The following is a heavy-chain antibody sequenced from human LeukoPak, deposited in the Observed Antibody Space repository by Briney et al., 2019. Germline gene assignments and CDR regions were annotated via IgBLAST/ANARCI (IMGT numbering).Heavy chain of an antibody. D-gene: IGHD2-8*01. CDR3: ARDRPSIMVYAMRDY. V-gene: IGHV1-18*01. CDR2: ISAYNGNT. J-gene: IGHJ4*02. Sequence: DSVKVSCKASGYTFTSYGISWVRHAPGQWLEWMGWISAYNGNTNYAQKLQGRVTMTTDTSTSTAYMELRSLRSDDTAVYYCARDRPSIMVYAMRDYWGQGTLVTVSS. CDR1: GYTFTSYG.